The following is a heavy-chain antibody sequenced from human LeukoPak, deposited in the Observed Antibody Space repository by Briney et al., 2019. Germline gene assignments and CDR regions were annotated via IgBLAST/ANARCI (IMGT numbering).Heavy chain of an antibody. D-gene: IGHD3-10*01. CDR3: ARVYYGSGSYYFDY. CDR2: IYTSGST. V-gene: IGHV4-4*07. J-gene: IGHJ4*02. Sequence: SETLSLTCTVSGGSISYFYWSWIRQPAGKGLEWIGRIYTSGSTNYNPSLKSRVTMSVDTSKNQFSLKLSSVTAAGTAVYYCARVYYGSGSYYFDYWGQGTLVTVSS. CDR1: GGSISYFY.